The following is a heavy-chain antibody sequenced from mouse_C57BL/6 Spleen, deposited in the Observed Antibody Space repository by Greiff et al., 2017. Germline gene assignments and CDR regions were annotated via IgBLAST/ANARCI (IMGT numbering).Heavy chain of an antibody. Sequence: VQLQQSGAELVRPGASVKLSCTASGFNIKDYYMHWVKQRPEQGLEWIGRIDPEDGDTEYAPKFQGKATLTADTSSNTAYLQLSSLTSEDTAVYYCTRYYYGSSYDWYFDVWCTGTTVTVSS. J-gene: IGHJ1*03. CDR2: IDPEDGDT. V-gene: IGHV14-1*01. CDR3: TRYYYGSSYDWYFDV. D-gene: IGHD1-1*01. CDR1: GFNIKDYY.